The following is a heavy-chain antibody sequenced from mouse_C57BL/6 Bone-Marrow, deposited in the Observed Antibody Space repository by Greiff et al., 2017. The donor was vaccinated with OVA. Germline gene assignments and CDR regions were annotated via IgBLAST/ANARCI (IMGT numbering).Heavy chain of an antibody. Sequence: VQLQQSGPELVKPGASVKISCKASGYAFSSSWMNWVKQRPGKGLEWIGRIYPGDGDTNYNGKFKGKATLTADKSSSTAYMQLSSLTSEDSAVYFCAKSLSNWDVDYWGQGTTLTVSS. CDR3: AKSLSNWDVDY. D-gene: IGHD4-1*01. CDR1: GYAFSSSW. V-gene: IGHV1-82*01. CDR2: IYPGDGDT. J-gene: IGHJ2*01.